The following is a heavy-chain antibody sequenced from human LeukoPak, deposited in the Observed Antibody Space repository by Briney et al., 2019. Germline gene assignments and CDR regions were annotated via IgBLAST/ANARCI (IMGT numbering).Heavy chain of an antibody. CDR3: ARGYRQLVGWFDP. CDR2: ISYDGSNK. V-gene: IGHV3-30-3*01. D-gene: IGHD6-13*01. J-gene: IGHJ5*02. CDR1: GFTFSSYA. Sequence: PGGSLRLSCAASGFTFSSYAMHWVRQAPGKGLEWVAVISYDGSNKYYADSVKGRFTISRDNSKNTLYLQMNSLRAEDTAVYYCARGYRQLVGWFDPWGQGTLVTVSS.